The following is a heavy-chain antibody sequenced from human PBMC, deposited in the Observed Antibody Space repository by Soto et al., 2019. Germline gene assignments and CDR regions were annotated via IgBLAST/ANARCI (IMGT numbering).Heavy chain of an antibody. CDR3: ARAIVWFDP. D-gene: IGHD3-16*02. CDR2: IYYSGST. J-gene: IGHJ5*02. V-gene: IGHV4-59*01. CDR1: GGSISSYY. Sequence: QVQLQESGPGLVKPSETLSLTCTVSGGSISSYYWSWIRQPPGKGLEWIGYIYYSGSTNYNPSLKRRVHTSVDTSENQFSLKLSSVTAADTAVYYCARAIVWFDPCGQGTLVTVSS.